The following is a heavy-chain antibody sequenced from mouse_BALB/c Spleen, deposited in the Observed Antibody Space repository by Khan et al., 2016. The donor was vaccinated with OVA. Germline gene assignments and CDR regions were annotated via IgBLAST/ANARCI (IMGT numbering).Heavy chain of an antibody. CDR1: GYTFTNYG. Sequence: QIQLVQSGPELKKPGETVKISCKASGYTFTNYGMNWVKQAPGKGLKWMGWINTYTGEPTYADDFKGRFAFSSETSANTAYLQINNLKNEDTATYFCARSASCWFFDVWGAGTTVTVSS. V-gene: IGHV9-3-1*01. CDR2: INTYTGEP. CDR3: ARSASCWFFDV. J-gene: IGHJ1*01. D-gene: IGHD6-1*01.